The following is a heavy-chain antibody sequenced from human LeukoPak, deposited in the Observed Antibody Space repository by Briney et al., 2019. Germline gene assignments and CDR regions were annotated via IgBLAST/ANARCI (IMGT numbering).Heavy chain of an antibody. CDR3: ARGAVVTPFDY. Sequence: PSETLSLTCAVYGGSSSGYYWSWIRQPPGKGLEWIGEINHSGSTNYNPSLKSRVTISVDTSKNQFSLKLSSVTAADTAVYYCARGAVVTPFDYWGQGTLVTVSS. V-gene: IGHV4-34*01. D-gene: IGHD4-23*01. CDR1: GGSSSGYY. CDR2: INHSGST. J-gene: IGHJ4*02.